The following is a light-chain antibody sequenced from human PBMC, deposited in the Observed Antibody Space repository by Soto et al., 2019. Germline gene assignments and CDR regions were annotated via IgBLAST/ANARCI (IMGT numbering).Light chain of an antibody. Sequence: EIVLTQSPATLSLSPGQRATLSCRASQSVSNYLAWYQQKPGQAPRLLIYDVSNRATGIPARFSGSGSGSDFTLTISSLEPEDFAVYYCQQRNHWPPFFTFGPGTKVDIK. CDR2: DVS. CDR1: QSVSNY. J-gene: IGKJ3*01. V-gene: IGKV3-11*01. CDR3: QQRNHWPPFFT.